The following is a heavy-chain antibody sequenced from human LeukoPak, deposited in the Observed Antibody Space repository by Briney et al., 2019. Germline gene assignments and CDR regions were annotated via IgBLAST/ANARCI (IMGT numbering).Heavy chain of an antibody. CDR3: AILLRPELHYGMDV. J-gene: IGHJ6*02. V-gene: IGHV3-48*03. CDR2: ISSSGSTI. D-gene: IGHD1-7*01. Sequence: GSLRLSCAASGFTFSSYEMNWVRQAPGKGLEWVSYISSSGSTIYYADSVKGRFTISRDNAKNSLYLQMNSLRAEDTAVYYCAILLRPELHYGMDVWGQGTTVTVSS. CDR1: GFTFSSYE.